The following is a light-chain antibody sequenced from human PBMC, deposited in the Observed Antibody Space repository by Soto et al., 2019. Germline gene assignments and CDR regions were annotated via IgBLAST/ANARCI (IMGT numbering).Light chain of an antibody. J-gene: IGKJ1*01. CDR1: QTISSW. CDR2: KTS. CDR3: QHYNSYSEA. Sequence: DIQTTQSPSTLSGSVGDRVTITCRASQTISSWLAWNQQKPGKAPKLLIYKTSTLKSGVPSRFSGSGSGTEFTITISSLQPDDFATYYCQHYNSYSEALGQGTKVDIK. V-gene: IGKV1-5*03.